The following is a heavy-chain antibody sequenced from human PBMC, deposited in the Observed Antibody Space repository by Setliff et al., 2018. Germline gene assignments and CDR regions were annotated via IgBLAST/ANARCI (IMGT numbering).Heavy chain of an antibody. J-gene: IGHJ5*02. Sequence: GESLKISCAASGFTFSSFWMSWVRQSPGKGLEWVANINQDASEKYYVDSVRGRFTISRDNAKNSLYLQMNSLRVEDTASYYCARDPNGDYVGAFDPWGQGILVTVSS. V-gene: IGHV3-7*03. D-gene: IGHD4-17*01. CDR3: ARDPNGDYVGAFDP. CDR2: INQDASEK. CDR1: GFTFSSFW.